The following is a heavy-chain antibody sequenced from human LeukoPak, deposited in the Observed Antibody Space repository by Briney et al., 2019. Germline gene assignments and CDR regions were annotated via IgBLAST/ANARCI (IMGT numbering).Heavy chain of an antibody. CDR2: IWYDGSNK. D-gene: IGHD6-19*01. J-gene: IGHJ4*02. V-gene: IGHV3-33*01. CDR1: GFTFSSYG. Sequence: GGSLRLSCAASGFTFSSYGMHWVRQAPGKGLEWVAVIWYDGSNKYYADSVKGRFTISRDNSKNTLYLQMNSLRAEDTAVYYCARDRQGGIAVADYWGQGTLVTVSS. CDR3: ARDRQGGIAVADY.